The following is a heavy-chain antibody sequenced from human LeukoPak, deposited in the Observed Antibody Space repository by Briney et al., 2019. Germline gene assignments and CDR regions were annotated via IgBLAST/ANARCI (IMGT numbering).Heavy chain of an antibody. CDR3: VRSDADSGSYYYS. V-gene: IGHV3-74*01. CDR1: GFSFSNFL. J-gene: IGHJ4*02. CDR2: IGRDGRST. D-gene: IGHD1-26*01. Sequence: PGGSLRLSCAASGFSFSNFLMNWVRQGPGMGLEWVSRIGRDGRSTFYADSVKGRFTISRDNPKNTLYLHMNSLRAEDTAVYYCVRSDADSGSYYYSWGQGTLVTVSS.